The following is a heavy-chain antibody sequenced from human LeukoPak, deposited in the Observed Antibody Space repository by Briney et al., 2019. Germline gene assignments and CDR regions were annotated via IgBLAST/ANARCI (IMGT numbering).Heavy chain of an antibody. V-gene: IGHV4-59*12. D-gene: IGHD2-2*01. Sequence: SETLSLTCTVSGGSISSYYWSWIRQPPGKGLEWIGYIYYSGSTNYNPSLKSRVTISVDTSKNQFSLKLSSVTAADTAVYYCERDQIYCSSTSCHNWFDPWGQGTLVTVSS. J-gene: IGHJ5*02. CDR2: IYYSGST. CDR1: GGSISSYY. CDR3: ERDQIYCSSTSCHNWFDP.